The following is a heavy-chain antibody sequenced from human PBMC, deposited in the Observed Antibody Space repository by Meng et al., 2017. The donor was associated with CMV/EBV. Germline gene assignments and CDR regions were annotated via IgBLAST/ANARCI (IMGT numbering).Heavy chain of an antibody. D-gene: IGHD3-22*01. J-gene: IGHJ4*02. CDR2: LNWNSNHI. CDR3: VKDGFSYQSSGGTFES. Sequence: SLKISCAVSGFIFDDYSMHWVRQAPGKGPEWLLSLNWNSNHIGQAESVKGRFAISRDNAKNSLYLQMNSLRVEDTAVYYCVKDGFSYQSSGGTFESRGQGTRVTVSS. V-gene: IGHV3-9*01. CDR1: GFIFDDYS.